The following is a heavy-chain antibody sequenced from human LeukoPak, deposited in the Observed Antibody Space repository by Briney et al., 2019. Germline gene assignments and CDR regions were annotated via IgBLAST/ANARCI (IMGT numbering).Heavy chain of an antibody. CDR1: GYTFTDYD. V-gene: IGHV1-18*01. CDR3: ARESRNPRNWFDP. CDR2: VSAHSGDT. Sequence: GASVKVSCKASGYTFTDYDISWVRQAPGQGLEWMGWVSAHSGDTNYAQKFQGRVTLTTNTSTSTADMELKSLRSNDTAVYYCARESRNPRNWFDPWGQGTLVTVSS. J-gene: IGHJ5*02.